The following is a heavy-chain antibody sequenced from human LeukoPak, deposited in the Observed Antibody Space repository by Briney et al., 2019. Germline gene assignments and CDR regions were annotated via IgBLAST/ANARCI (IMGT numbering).Heavy chain of an antibody. CDR2: IYYSGST. CDR3: ARHREMATIDFDY. Sequence: PSETLSLTCTVSGGSISSSSYYWGWIRQPPGKGLEWIGSIYYSGSTYYNPSLKSRVTISVDTSKNQFSLKLSSVTAADTAVYYCARHREMATIDFDYWGQGTLVTVSS. CDR1: GGSISSSSYY. J-gene: IGHJ4*02. V-gene: IGHV4-39*01. D-gene: IGHD5-24*01.